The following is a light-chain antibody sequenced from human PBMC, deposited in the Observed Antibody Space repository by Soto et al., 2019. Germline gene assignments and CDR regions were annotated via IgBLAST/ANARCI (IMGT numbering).Light chain of an antibody. J-gene: IGLJ1*01. CDR3: NSYTRKSTGV. Sequence: QSALTQPASVSGSPGQSITISCTGTSSDVGGYNYVSWYQQHPGKAPKLIIYELINRPSGVSNRFSGSKSGNTASLTISGLQAEDEADYYCNSYTRKSTGVFGTGTKLTVL. V-gene: IGLV2-14*01. CDR2: ELI. CDR1: SSDVGGYNY.